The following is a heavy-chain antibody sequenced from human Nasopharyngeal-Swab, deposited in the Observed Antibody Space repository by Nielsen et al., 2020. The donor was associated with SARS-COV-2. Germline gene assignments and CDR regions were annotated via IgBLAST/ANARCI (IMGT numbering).Heavy chain of an antibody. CDR3: ARDYGIGAYFYYGMDV. CDR2: ISSSGTYI. J-gene: IGHJ6*02. CDR1: RFTFTSYT. D-gene: IGHD3-10*01. Sequence: GESLKLSCAASRFTFTSYTVNWVRQAPGKGLEWVSSISSSGTYIYYADSVKGRFTISRDNAKNSLYLQMNSLRAEDTAVYYCARDYGIGAYFYYGMDVWGQGTTVTVSS. V-gene: IGHV3-21*01.